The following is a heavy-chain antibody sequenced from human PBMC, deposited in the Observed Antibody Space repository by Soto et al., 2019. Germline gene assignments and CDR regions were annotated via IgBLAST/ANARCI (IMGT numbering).Heavy chain of an antibody. D-gene: IGHD5-18*01. Sequence: SETLSLTCTVSGGSISSSSYYWGWIRQPPGKGLEWIGSIYYSGSTYYNPSLKSRVTISVDTSKNQFSLKLSSVTAADTAVYYCARQYSYGSGFDYWGQGTLVTVSS. J-gene: IGHJ4*02. CDR3: ARQYSYGSGFDY. CDR1: GGSISSSSYY. CDR2: IYYSGST. V-gene: IGHV4-39*01.